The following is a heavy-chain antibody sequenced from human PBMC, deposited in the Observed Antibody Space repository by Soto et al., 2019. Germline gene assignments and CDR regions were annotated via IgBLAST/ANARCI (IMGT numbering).Heavy chain of an antibody. Sequence: PGGSLRLSCAASGFSFSISPMHWVRRAPGKGPEWVALISYDGTNKFYADSVKGRFTISRDNSKRTLYLQVDSLRPEDAAVYYCARDPKTSGGQHWAFNYLDSWGQGTLVTVST. CDR1: GFSFSISP. CDR3: ARDPKTSGGQHWAFNYLDS. J-gene: IGHJ4*02. CDR2: ISYDGTNK. D-gene: IGHD7-27*01. V-gene: IGHV3-30-3*01.